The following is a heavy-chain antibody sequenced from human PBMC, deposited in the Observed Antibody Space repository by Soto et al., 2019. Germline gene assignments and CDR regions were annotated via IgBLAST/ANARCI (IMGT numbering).Heavy chain of an antibody. CDR2: IGSSSSYI. V-gene: IGHV3-21*01. CDR1: GFTFSNYN. J-gene: IGHJ6*03. CDR3: ARGRGSTPPFYMDV. Sequence: GGSLRLSCAASGFTFSNYNMNWVRQAPGKGLEWVSSIGSSSSYIYYADSVKGRFTISRDNAKNSLYLQMNSLRAEDTAVYYCARGRGSTPPFYMDVWGKGTTVTVSS. D-gene: IGHD2-15*01.